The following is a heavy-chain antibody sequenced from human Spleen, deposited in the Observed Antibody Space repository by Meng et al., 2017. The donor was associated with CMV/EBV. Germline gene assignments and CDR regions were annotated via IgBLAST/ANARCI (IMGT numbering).Heavy chain of an antibody. J-gene: IGHJ4*02. CDR1: GYTCSDYF. V-gene: IGHV1-2*02. Sequence: SCKSSGYTCSDYFIHWVRQAPGQGPEWMGWINPKSGGSTYAQKFEGRVTMTADTPTTTVYLELNRLRIDDTAMYYCARDVQSGAAGYWGQGTLVTVSS. CDR2: INPKSGGS. D-gene: IGHD3-10*01. CDR3: ARDVQSGAAGY.